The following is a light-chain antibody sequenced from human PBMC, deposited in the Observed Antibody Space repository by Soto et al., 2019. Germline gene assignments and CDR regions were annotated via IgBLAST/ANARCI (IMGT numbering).Light chain of an antibody. V-gene: IGLV3-1*01. CDR3: QAWDSSTAWV. CDR2: QDN. Sequence: SYELTQPPSVSVSPGQTASITCSGNKLGDKYACWYRQKPGQSPVLVIYQDNKRPSGIPERFSGSNSGNTATLTISGTQAMDEADYYCQAWDSSTAWVFGGGTKVTVL. CDR1: KLGDKY. J-gene: IGLJ2*01.